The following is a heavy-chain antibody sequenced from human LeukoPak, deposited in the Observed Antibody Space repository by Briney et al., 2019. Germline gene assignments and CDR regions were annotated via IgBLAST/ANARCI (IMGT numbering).Heavy chain of an antibody. Sequence: ASVKVSCKASGYTFTTSGISWVRQAPGQGLEWMGWISAYNGNTNYAQKLQGRVTLTTDTSTSTAYMELRSLRSDDTAVYYCARDEIIMYAIGAPPGLDYWGQGTQVTVSS. CDR3: ARDEIIMYAIGAPPGLDY. CDR1: GYTFTTSG. D-gene: IGHD2-8*01. J-gene: IGHJ4*02. CDR2: ISAYNGNT. V-gene: IGHV1-18*01.